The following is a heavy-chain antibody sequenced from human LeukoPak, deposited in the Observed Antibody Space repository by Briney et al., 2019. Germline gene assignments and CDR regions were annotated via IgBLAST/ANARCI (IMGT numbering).Heavy chain of an antibody. Sequence: GGSLRLSCAASGFTFSSYGMSWVRQAPGKGLEWVSAISGSGGSTYYADSVKGRFIISRDNAKKSLFLQMNSLRAEDTAVYYCVRDQGGAVSYWGQGTLVTVSS. D-gene: IGHD3-16*01. V-gene: IGHV3-23*01. CDR2: ISGSGGST. CDR1: GFTFSSYG. J-gene: IGHJ4*02. CDR3: VRDQGGAVSY.